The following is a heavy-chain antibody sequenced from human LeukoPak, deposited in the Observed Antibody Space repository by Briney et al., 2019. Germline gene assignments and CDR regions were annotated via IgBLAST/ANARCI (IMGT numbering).Heavy chain of an antibody. V-gene: IGHV1-69*13. J-gene: IGHJ4*02. Sequence: SVKVSCKASGGTFSSYAISWVRQAPGQGLEWMGGIIPIFGTANYAQKFQGRVTITADESTSTAYMELSSLRSEDTAVYYCARVGWRTGDESRDYWGQGTLVTVSS. CDR3: ARVGWRTGDESRDY. CDR1: GGTFSSYA. D-gene: IGHD7-27*01. CDR2: IIPIFGTA.